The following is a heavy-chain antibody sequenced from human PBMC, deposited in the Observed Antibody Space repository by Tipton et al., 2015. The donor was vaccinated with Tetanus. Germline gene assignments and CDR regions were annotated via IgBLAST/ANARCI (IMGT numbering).Heavy chain of an antibody. Sequence: TLSLTCAVYGGSFSGYYWSWIRQPPGKGLEWIGEINHSGSTNYNPSLKSRVTISVDTSKNQFSLKLSSVTAADMAVYYCARAEVNFTTAPPGYYNVYYYYGMDVWGQGTTVTVSS. CDR2: INHSGST. J-gene: IGHJ6*02. D-gene: IGHD3-9*01. CDR3: ARAEVNFTTAPPGYYNVYYYYGMDV. CDR1: GGSFSGYY. V-gene: IGHV4-34*01.